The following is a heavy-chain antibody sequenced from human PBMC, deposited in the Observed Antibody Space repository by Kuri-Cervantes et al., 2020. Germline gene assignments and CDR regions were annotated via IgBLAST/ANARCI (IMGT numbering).Heavy chain of an antibody. D-gene: IGHD6-19*01. Sequence: GSLRLSCAVYGGSFSGYYWSWIRQPPGKGLEWIGEINHSGSTNYNPSLKSRVTISVDTSKNQFSLKLSSVTAADTAVYYCARAPRVSSGRDGPYYYYMDVWGKGATVTVSS. CDR1: GGSFSGYY. CDR2: INHSGST. J-gene: IGHJ6*03. V-gene: IGHV4-34*01. CDR3: ARAPRVSSGRDGPYYYYMDV.